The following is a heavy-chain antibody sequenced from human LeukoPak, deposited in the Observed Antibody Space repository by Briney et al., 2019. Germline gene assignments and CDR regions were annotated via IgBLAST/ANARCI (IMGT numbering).Heavy chain of an antibody. CDR1: GFTFNSYS. D-gene: IGHD5-18*01. CDR2: ISYEGSNK. CDR3: VKDWDTAVVLGHYYYGMDV. Sequence: PGGSLRLSCAASGFTFNSYSMHWVRQAPGKGREGVAVISYEGSNKYYADSVKGRFTISRDNSKNTLYLQMNSLRAEDTAVYYCVKDWDTAVVLGHYYYGMDVWGQGTTVTVSS. J-gene: IGHJ6*02. V-gene: IGHV3-30-3*02.